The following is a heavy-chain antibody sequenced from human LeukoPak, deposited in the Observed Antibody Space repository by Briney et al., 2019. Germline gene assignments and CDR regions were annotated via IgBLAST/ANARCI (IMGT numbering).Heavy chain of an antibody. CDR1: GYTFTSYY. V-gene: IGHV1-46*01. Sequence: ASVKVSCKASGYTFTSYYMHWVRQAPGQGLEWMGIINPSGGSTSYAQKFQGRVTMTRDTSISTAYMELSRLRSDDTAVYYCASGFGYYDFWSGYPHGMDVWGQGTTVTVSS. J-gene: IGHJ6*02. CDR2: INPSGGST. CDR3: ASGFGYYDFWSGYPHGMDV. D-gene: IGHD3-3*01.